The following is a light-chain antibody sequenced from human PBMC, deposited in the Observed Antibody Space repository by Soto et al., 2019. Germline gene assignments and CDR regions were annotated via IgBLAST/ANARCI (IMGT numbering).Light chain of an antibody. CDR1: SSNIGSNY. V-gene: IGLV1-47*01. CDR3: AAWDDSLSGSYV. CDR2: RNN. Sequence: VLTQPPSASGTPGQRVTISCSGSSSNIGSNYVYWYQQLPGTAPKVLIYRNNQRPSGVPDRFSGSKSGTSASLAISGLRSEDEADYYCAAWDDSLSGSYVFGKGTRSPS. J-gene: IGLJ1*01.